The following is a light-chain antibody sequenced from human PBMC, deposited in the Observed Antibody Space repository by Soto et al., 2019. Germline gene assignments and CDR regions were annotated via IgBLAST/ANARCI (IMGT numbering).Light chain of an antibody. V-gene: IGKV1-5*03. CDR2: KAS. J-gene: IGKJ1*01. Sequence: DIQMTQSPSTLSASVGDRVTITCRASQSISSWLAWYQQKPGKAPKLLIYKASSLESGVRSRFSGSGSGTEFTLTINTLQPDEFATYYCQQYNSYSTFGQGTKVEIK. CDR3: QQYNSYST. CDR1: QSISSW.